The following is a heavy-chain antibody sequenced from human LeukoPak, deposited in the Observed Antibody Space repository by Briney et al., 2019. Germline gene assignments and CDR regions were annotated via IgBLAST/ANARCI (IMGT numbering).Heavy chain of an antibody. Sequence: GGSLRLSCAASGFTFSSYWMHWARQAPGKGLVWVSRINSDGSSTSYADSVKGRFTISRDNAKNTLYLQMNSLRAEDTAVYYCASLMLLTASDYWGQGTLVTVSS. J-gene: IGHJ4*02. CDR1: GFTFSSYW. CDR3: ASLMLLTASDY. V-gene: IGHV3-74*01. CDR2: INSDGSST. D-gene: IGHD2-21*02.